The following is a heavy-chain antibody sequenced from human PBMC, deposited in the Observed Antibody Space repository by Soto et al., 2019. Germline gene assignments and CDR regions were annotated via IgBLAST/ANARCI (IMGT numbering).Heavy chain of an antibody. Sequence: EVQLLESGGGLVQPGGSLRLSCAASGFTFSSYAMSWVRQAPGKGLEWVSAISCSGGSTYYADSVKGRFTISRDNSKYTMYLQINSLRAEDTAVYYCAKDAMGIAVAAFYDGMDVWGQGTTVTVSS. CDR3: AKDAMGIAVAAFYDGMDV. D-gene: IGHD6-19*01. V-gene: IGHV3-23*01. CDR2: ISCSGGST. J-gene: IGHJ6*02. CDR1: GFTFSSYA.